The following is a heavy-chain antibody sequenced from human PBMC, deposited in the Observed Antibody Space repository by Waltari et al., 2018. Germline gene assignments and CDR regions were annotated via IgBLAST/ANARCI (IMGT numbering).Heavy chain of an antibody. V-gene: IGHV4-34*01. CDR1: GGSFSGYY. Sequence: QVQLQQWGAGLLKPSETLSLTCAVYGGSFSGYYWSWIRQPPGKGLEWIGEINHSGSTNYNPALKGRVTISVDTSKNQFSLKLSSVTAADTAVYYCARGRQLVRYYYGMDVWGQGTTVTVSS. CDR3: ARGRQLVRYYYGMDV. CDR2: INHSGST. J-gene: IGHJ6*02. D-gene: IGHD6-13*01.